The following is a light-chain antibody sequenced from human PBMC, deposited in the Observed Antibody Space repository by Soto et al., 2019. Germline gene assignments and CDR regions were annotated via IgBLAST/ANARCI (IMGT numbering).Light chain of an antibody. Sequence: DIQMTQSPSTLSVSVGDRVTITCRASQTISSWLAWYQQKPGKAPKLLIYKASSLESGVPSRFSGSGSGTDFTLTISSLQPEDFATYYCQQSYSTPRTFGQGTRLEIK. J-gene: IGKJ5*01. CDR3: QQSYSTPRT. CDR2: KAS. V-gene: IGKV1-5*03. CDR1: QTISSW.